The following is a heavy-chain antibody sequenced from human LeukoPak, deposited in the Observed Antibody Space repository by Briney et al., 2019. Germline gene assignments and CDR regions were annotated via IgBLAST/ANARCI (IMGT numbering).Heavy chain of an antibody. CDR3: ARSSSSWYPDYYYGMDV. D-gene: IGHD6-13*01. Sequence: SETLSLTCTVSGGSISSYYWSWIRQSPGKGLEWIGYIYYSGSTNYNPSLKSRVTISVDTSKNQFSLKLSSVTAADTAVYYCARSSSSWYPDYYYGMDVWGQGTTVTVSS. CDR1: GGSISSYY. V-gene: IGHV4-59*13. J-gene: IGHJ6*02. CDR2: IYYSGST.